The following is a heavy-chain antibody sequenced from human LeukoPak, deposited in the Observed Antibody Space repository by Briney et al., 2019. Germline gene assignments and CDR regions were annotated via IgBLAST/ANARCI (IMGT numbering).Heavy chain of an antibody. CDR1: GGSISSNNW. Sequence: SGTLSLTCAVSGGSISSNNWCSWVRQPPGKGLEWIGEIYHSGSTNYNPSLKSRVTISVDKSKNQVSLKLSSVTAADTAVYFCARGVAVSGHFDYWGQGTLITVSS. J-gene: IGHJ4*02. CDR3: ARGVAVSGHFDY. V-gene: IGHV4-4*02. D-gene: IGHD6-19*01. CDR2: IYHSGST.